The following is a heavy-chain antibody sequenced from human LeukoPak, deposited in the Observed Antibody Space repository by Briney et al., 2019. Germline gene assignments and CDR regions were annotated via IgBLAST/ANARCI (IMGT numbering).Heavy chain of an antibody. V-gene: IGHV1-18*04. CDR1: GYTFTSYG. D-gene: IGHD6-19*01. Sequence: ASVKVSCKASGYTFTSYGISWVRQAPGQELEWMGWISAYNGNTNYAQKLQGRVTMTTDTSTSTAYMELRSLRSDDTAVYYCARSGGSGWYSTGYLQHWGQGTLVTVSS. J-gene: IGHJ1*01. CDR2: ISAYNGNT. CDR3: ARSGGSGWYSTGYLQH.